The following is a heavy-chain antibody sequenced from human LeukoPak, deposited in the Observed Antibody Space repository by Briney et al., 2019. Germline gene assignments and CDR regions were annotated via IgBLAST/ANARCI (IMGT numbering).Heavy chain of an antibody. CDR2: IHTSGST. CDR1: GGFISDSY. D-gene: IGHD3-22*01. Sequence: PSETLSLICTVSGGFISDSYWSWIRQPAGKGLEWVGRIHTSGSTNYYPSLKSRVTISVDTSKNQFSLKLSSVTAADTAVYYCARRPVNWYYYDSSGRTRAAFDIWGQGTMVTVSS. J-gene: IGHJ3*02. CDR3: ARRPVNWYYYDSSGRTRAAFDI. V-gene: IGHV4-4*07.